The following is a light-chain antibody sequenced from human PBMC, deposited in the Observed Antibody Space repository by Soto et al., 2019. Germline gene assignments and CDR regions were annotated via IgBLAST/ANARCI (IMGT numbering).Light chain of an antibody. CDR3: SSYTSSSTLYV. CDR1: SSDVGGYNY. CDR2: EVS. J-gene: IGLJ1*01. Sequence: QSALTQPASVSGSPGQSITISCTGTSSDVGGYNYVSWYQQHPGKAPKLMIYEVSNRPSGVSNRFSGSKSGNKASLTISGLQAEDEADSYCSSYTSSSTLYVSGTGTKVTVL. V-gene: IGLV2-14*01.